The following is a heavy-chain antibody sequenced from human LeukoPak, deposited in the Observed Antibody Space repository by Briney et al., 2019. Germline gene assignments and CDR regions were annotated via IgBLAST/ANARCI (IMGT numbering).Heavy chain of an antibody. Sequence: SETLSLTCTVSGGSISSYYWSWIRQPPGKGLEWIAYISDIGSINYSPSLKRRVTISLDTSKNQFSLKLSSVTAADTAVYYCAGHHPRNTVDFWGQGTLVTVSS. CDR2: ISDIGSI. J-gene: IGHJ4*02. V-gene: IGHV4-59*08. CDR1: GGSISSYY. CDR3: AGHHPRNTVDF. D-gene: IGHD2/OR15-2a*01.